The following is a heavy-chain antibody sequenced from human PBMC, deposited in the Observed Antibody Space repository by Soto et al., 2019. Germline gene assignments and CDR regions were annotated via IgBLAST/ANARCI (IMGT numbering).Heavy chain of an antibody. CDR3: ARVHWSGYYRRALDI. V-gene: IGHV4-30-4*01. CDR2: IYYSGST. D-gene: IGHD3-3*01. J-gene: IGHJ3*02. CDR1: GDSLSSGDYY. Sequence: SETLSLTCTVSGDSLSSGDYYWSWIRQPPGKGLECIAYIYYSGSTYYNPSLKSRVTMSVDTSKNQFSLKLSSVTAADTAVYFCARVHWSGYYRRALDIWGQGTMVT.